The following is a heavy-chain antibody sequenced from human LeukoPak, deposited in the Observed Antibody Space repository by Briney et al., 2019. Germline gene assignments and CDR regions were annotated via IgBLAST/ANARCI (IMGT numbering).Heavy chain of an antibody. V-gene: IGHV4-30-4*08. Sequence: PSQTLSLTCTVSGGSISSGDYYWSWIRQPPGKGLEWIGYIYYSGSTYYNPSLKSRVTISVDTSKNQFSLKLSSVTAADTAVYYCAREGDYDFWSGPSWFDPWGQGTLVTVSS. J-gene: IGHJ5*02. D-gene: IGHD3-3*01. CDR1: GGSISSGDYY. CDR2: IYYSGST. CDR3: AREGDYDFWSGPSWFDP.